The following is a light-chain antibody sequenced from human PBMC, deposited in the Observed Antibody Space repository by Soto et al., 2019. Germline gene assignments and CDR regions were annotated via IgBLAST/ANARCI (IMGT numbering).Light chain of an antibody. CDR1: QSISSY. CDR3: QQSYSTLWT. J-gene: IGKJ1*01. CDR2: AAS. Sequence: DIQMTQSPSSLSSSVGDIFTITCGASQSISSYLNWYQQKPGKAPKLLIYAASSLQSGVPSRFSGSGSGTDFTLTISSLQPEDFATYYCQQSYSTLWTFGQGTKVDIK. V-gene: IGKV1-39*01.